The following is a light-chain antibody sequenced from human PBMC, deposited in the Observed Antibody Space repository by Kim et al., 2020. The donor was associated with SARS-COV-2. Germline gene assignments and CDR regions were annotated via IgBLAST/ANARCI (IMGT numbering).Light chain of an antibody. V-gene: IGLV3-1*01. CDR2: EDT. J-gene: IGLJ2*01. Sequence: VSPGQTAPITCSGDKLGEKYACWYQQKPGLSPVVVIYEDTKRPPGIPERFSGSNSGNTVTLTISGTQAMDEAAYYCQAWDSSTVVFGGGTQLTVL. CDR3: QAWDSSTVV. CDR1: KLGEKY.